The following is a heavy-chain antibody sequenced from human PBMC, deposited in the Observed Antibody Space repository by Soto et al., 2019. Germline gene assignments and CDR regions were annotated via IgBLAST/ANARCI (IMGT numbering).Heavy chain of an antibody. V-gene: IGHV3-53*04. Sequence: EVQLVESGGGLVQPGGSLRLSCAASGFTVSSNYMSWVRQAPGKGLVWVSVIYSCGSTYYAVSVKGRFTISRHNSRDTQHLQGTSPRATDSVVYSGARAAPVHNCCWFAPSGHVNLVTFSA. J-gene: IGHJ5*02. CDR3: ARAAPVHNCCWFAP. D-gene: IGHD1-20*01. CDR1: GFTVSSNY. CDR2: IYSCGST.